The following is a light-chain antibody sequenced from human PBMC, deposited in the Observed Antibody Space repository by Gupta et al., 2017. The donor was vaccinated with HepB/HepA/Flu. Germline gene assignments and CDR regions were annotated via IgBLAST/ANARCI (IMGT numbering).Light chain of an antibody. V-gene: IGLV2-14*03. Sequence: QSALTQPASVSGSPGQANTIPCTGTSGDVGAYNYVSWYQQYPGKAPKVIIYDVSARPSGVSYRFSGSKSGNTASLTISGLQAEDEADYYCCSYRSSNTLFVFGTGTKVTVL. CDR1: SGDVGAYNY. CDR2: DVS. CDR3: CSYRSSNTLFV. J-gene: IGLJ1*01.